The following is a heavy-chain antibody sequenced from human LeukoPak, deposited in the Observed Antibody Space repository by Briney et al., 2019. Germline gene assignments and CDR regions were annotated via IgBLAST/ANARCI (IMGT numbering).Heavy chain of an antibody. CDR2: FNPENGNT. J-gene: IGHJ4*02. CDR3: AREHSSSWDHDY. D-gene: IGHD6-13*01. V-gene: IGHV1-18*01. CDR1: GYSFVGYG. Sequence: ASVKVSCKASGYSFVGYGITWVRQAPGQGLEWMGWFNPENGNTNYAQKVQGRVTMTADTSTSTSYMELRSLRSDDTAVYYCAREHSSSWDHDYWGQGTLVTVSS.